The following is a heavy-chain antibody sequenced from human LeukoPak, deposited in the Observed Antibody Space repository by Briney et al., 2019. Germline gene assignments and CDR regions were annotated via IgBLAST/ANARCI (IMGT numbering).Heavy chain of an antibody. CDR3: AREVDIVATGPGWFDP. D-gene: IGHD5-12*01. V-gene: IGHV1-69*05. Sequence: SVKASCKASGGTFSSYAISWVRQAPGQGLEWMGRIIPIFGTANYAQKFQGRVTITTDESTSTAYMELSSLRSEDTAVYYCAREVDIVATGPGWFDPWGQGTLVTVSS. CDR2: IIPIFGTA. CDR1: GGTFSSYA. J-gene: IGHJ5*02.